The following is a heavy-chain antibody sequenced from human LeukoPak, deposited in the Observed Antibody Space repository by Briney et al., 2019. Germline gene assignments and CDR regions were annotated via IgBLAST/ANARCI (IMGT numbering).Heavy chain of an antibody. CDR2: ISSSGSTI. Sequence: GGSLRLSCAASGXTFSSYEMNWVRQAPGKGLEWVSYISSSGSTIYYADSVKGRFTISRDNAKNSLYLQMNSLRDEDTAVYYCARADRDGNKRFLDWGQGTLVTVSS. CDR3: ARADRDGNKRFLD. V-gene: IGHV3-48*03. CDR1: GXTFSSYE. D-gene: IGHD5-24*01. J-gene: IGHJ4*02.